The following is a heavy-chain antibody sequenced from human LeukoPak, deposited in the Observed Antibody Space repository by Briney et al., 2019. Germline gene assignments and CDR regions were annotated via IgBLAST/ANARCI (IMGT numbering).Heavy chain of an antibody. CDR3: TRDWALNYYYYMDV. V-gene: IGHV3-49*04. CDR1: GFTFGDYA. J-gene: IGHJ6*03. D-gene: IGHD3-16*01. Sequence: GGSLRPSCTASGFTFGDYAMSWVRQAPGKGLEWVGFIRSKAYGGTTEYAASVKGRFTISRDDSKSIAYLQMNSLKTEDTAVYYCTRDWALNYYYYMDVWGKGTTVTISS. CDR2: IRSKAYGGTT.